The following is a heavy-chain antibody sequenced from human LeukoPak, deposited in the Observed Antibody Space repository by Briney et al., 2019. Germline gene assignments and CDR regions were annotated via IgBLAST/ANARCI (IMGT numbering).Heavy chain of an antibody. D-gene: IGHD3-10*01. J-gene: IGHJ4*02. V-gene: IGHV4-59*12. CDR1: GGSISTYY. CDR2: IYNGGST. Sequence: SETLSLTCTVSGGSISTYYWSWIRKPPGKGLEWIGHIYNGGSTNYSPSLKSRVTISVDTSKNQFSLKLSSVAAADTAVYYCARVPRYGSGSYYSPNYYFDSWGQGTLVTVSS. CDR3: ARVPRYGSGSYYSPNYYFDS.